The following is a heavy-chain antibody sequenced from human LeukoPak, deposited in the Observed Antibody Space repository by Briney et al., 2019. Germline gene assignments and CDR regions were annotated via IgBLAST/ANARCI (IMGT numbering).Heavy chain of an antibody. V-gene: IGHV3-7*01. J-gene: IGHJ4*02. CDR3: ASGRQLGY. D-gene: IGHD5-18*01. CDR1: GFTFSNYS. CDR2: IKEEGSEK. Sequence: GGSLSLSCAPSGFTFSNYSMSWFRQAPAKGLEGVANIKEEGSEKYYVDSLKGRFTISRDNARNSLYLQMKSRRAEDKAMYFCASGRQLGYWGQGTLVTVSS.